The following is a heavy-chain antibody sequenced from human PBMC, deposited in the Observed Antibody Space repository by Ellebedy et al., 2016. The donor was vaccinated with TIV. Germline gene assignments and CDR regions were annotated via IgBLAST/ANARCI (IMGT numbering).Heavy chain of an antibody. CDR2: IYYGGPT. D-gene: IGHD3-16*01. V-gene: IGHV4-39*07. Sequence: SETLSLTCTVSGGSISSSTYYWGWIRQPPGKGLEWIGSIYYGGPTYYNPSLRSRLSISLDTSKKQFSLKMNSLTAADTAAYFCAAQSRDYVWDGDHWGQGTLVTVSS. J-gene: IGHJ4*02. CDR3: AAQSRDYVWDGDH. CDR1: GGSISSSTYY.